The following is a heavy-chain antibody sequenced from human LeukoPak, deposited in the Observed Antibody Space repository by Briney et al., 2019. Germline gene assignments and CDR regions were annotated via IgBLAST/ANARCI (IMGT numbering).Heavy chain of an antibody. V-gene: IGHV1-2*02. CDR1: GYTFTGYY. Sequence: GATVTVSCKASGYTFTGYYMHWVRQAPGQGLEWMGWINPNSGDTNFAQKFQGRVTMTKDTSTSTVYMEVSRLRSDDTAVFYCARGNYDSSDFEYFQHWGQGTLVTVSS. D-gene: IGHD3-22*01. CDR2: INPNSGDT. J-gene: IGHJ1*01. CDR3: ARGNYDSSDFEYFQH.